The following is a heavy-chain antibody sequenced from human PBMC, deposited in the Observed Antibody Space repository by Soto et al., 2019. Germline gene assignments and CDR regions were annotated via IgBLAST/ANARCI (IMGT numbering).Heavy chain of an antibody. D-gene: IGHD1-1*01. V-gene: IGHV4-59*08. Sequence: SETLSLTCTVSGGSISSYDVSWIRQPPGKGLEWIGYIYYSGSTNYNPSLKSRVTISVDTSKNQFSLKLSSVTAADTAMYFCAGRSSLASVQLFFREISNYTWLDPWGQGTLVTVSS. J-gene: IGHJ5*02. CDR1: GGSISSYD. CDR2: IYYSGST. CDR3: AGRSSLASVQLFFREISNYTWLDP.